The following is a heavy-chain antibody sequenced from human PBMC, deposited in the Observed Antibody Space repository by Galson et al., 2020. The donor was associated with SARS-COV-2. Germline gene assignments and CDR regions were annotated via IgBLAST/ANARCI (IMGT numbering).Heavy chain of an antibody. CDR2: IYYSGST. Sequence: SETLSLTCTVSGGSISSSSYYWGWIRQPPGKGLEWIGSIYYSGSTYYNPSLKSRVTISVDTSKNQFSLKLSSVTAADTAVYYCARRFPDIVLMVYASGWFDPWGQGTLVTVSS. CDR3: ARRFPDIVLMVYASGWFDP. J-gene: IGHJ5*02. V-gene: IGHV4-39*01. D-gene: IGHD2-8*01. CDR1: GGSISSSSYY.